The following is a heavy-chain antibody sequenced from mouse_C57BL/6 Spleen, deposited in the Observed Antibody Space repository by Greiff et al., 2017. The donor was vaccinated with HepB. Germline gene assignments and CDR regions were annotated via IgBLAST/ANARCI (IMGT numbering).Heavy chain of an antibody. CDR3: ARDATVVGDYFDY. V-gene: IGHV5-4*01. D-gene: IGHD1-1*01. Sequence: EVMLVESGGGLVKPGGSLKLSCAASGFTFSSYAMSWVRQTPEKRLEWVATISDGGSYTYYPDNVKGRFTISRDNAKNNLYLQMSHLKSEDTAMYYCARDATVVGDYFDYWGQGTTLTVSS. CDR1: GFTFSSYA. CDR2: ISDGGSYT. J-gene: IGHJ2*01.